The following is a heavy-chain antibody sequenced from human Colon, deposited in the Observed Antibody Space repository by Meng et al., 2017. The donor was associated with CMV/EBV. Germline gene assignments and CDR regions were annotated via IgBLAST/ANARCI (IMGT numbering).Heavy chain of an antibody. D-gene: IGHD5-18*01. CDR3: ARERGYSYGYADY. CDR1: GFTFSSYS. J-gene: IGHJ4*02. V-gene: IGHV3-21*01. CDR2: ISSSSSYM. Sequence: TDSGFTFSSYSRNWGRQAPGMGLEWVSSISSSSSYMYYSDSVKGRFTISRDNAKNSLYLQVNSLRAEDTAVYYCARERGYSYGYADYWGQGTLVTVSS.